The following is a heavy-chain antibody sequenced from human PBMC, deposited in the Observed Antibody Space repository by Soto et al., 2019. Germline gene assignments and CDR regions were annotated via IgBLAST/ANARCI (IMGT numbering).Heavy chain of an antibody. CDR2: ISGSDDST. J-gene: IGHJ4*02. Sequence: EVQLLESGGGLVQPGGSLRLSCATSGFSFNTYAMNWVRQAPGKGLEWVSAISGSDDSTYYADSAKGRFTISRHTSKNTLYLQSNRLRTEDTVVYYCASLDCDGDCYSGVYWCQGTLVTVSS. CDR3: ASLDCDGDCYSGVY. CDR1: GFSFNTYA. D-gene: IGHD2-21*02. V-gene: IGHV3-23*01.